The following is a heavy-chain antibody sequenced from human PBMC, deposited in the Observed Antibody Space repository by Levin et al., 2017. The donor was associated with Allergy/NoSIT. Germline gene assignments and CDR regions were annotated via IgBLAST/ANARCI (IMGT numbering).Heavy chain of an antibody. V-gene: IGHV3-30*09. CDR3: ARELMAGDDY. CDR2: ISFDGKNK. J-gene: IGHJ4*02. CDR1: GFTFSNYP. Sequence: PGGSLRLSCAASGFTFSNYPMYWVRQAPGKGLEWVAVISFDGKNKYHADSVKGRFAISRDDSKNTLYLQMNSLRVQDTAVYYCARELMAGDDYWGQGTLVTVSS. D-gene: IGHD6-19*01.